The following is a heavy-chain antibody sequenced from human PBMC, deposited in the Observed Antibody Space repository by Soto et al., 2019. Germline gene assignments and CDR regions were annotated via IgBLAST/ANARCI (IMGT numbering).Heavy chain of an antibody. CDR3: ARDLAVAGYWDYYYGMDV. V-gene: IGHV1-18*01. CDR2: ISAYNGNT. J-gene: IGHJ6*02. Sequence: QVQLVQSGAEVKKPGASVKVSCKASGYTFTSYGISWVRQAPGQGLEWMGWISAYNGNTNYAQKLQGRVTMTTDTATSTAYMELRSLRSDDTAVYYCARDLAVAGYWDYYYGMDVWGQGTTVTVSS. CDR1: GYTFTSYG. D-gene: IGHD6-19*01.